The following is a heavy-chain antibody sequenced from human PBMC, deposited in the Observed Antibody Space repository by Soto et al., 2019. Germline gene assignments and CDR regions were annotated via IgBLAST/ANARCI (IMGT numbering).Heavy chain of an antibody. CDR3: ARWAAVGTFIFDY. CDR2: IYYSGST. Sequence: SETLSLTCTVSGGSISSASYYWGWIRQPPGKGLEWIGCIYYSGSTYYNPSLKSRVTISVDTSKNQFSLRLSSVTAADTAVYYCARWAAVGTFIFDYWGQGTLVTVSS. J-gene: IGHJ4*02. CDR1: GGSISSASYY. D-gene: IGHD6-13*01. V-gene: IGHV4-31*03.